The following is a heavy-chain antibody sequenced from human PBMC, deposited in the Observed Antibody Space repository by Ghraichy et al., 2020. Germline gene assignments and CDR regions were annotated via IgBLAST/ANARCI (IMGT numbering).Heavy chain of an antibody. Sequence: GGSLRLSCAASGFTFSSYSMNWVRQAPGKGLEWVSSISSSSSYIYYADSVKGRFTISRDNAKNSLYLQMNSLRAEDTAVYYCARAPEAAAGAMYYFDYWGQGTLVTVSS. V-gene: IGHV3-21*01. CDR1: GFTFSSYS. D-gene: IGHD6-13*01. J-gene: IGHJ4*02. CDR2: ISSSSSYI. CDR3: ARAPEAAAGAMYYFDY.